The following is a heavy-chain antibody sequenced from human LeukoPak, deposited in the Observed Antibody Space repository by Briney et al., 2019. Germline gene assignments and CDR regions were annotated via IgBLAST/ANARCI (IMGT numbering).Heavy chain of an antibody. CDR2: IYYSGST. V-gene: IGHV4-59*01. CDR1: GGSISSYY. CDR3: ARQHNDFWSGYIHYFDY. Sequence: SETLSLTCTVSGGSISSYYWSWIRQPPGKGLEWIGYIYYSGSTNYDPSLKSRVTISVDTSKNQFSLKLSSVTAADTAVYYCARQHNDFWSGYIHYFDYWGQGTLVTVSS. J-gene: IGHJ4*02. D-gene: IGHD3-3*01.